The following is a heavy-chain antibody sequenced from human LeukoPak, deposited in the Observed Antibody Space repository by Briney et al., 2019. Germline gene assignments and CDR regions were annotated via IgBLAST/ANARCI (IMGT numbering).Heavy chain of an antibody. Sequence: GRSLRLSCAASGFAFSSYVMHWVRQAPGKGLEWVAVISHDGSNEYYADSVKGRFTIFRDNSKNTLYLQMNSLRAEDTAVYYCVRDISGEKSFDYWGQGSLVTVSS. V-gene: IGHV3-30*04. CDR3: VRDISGEKSFDY. J-gene: IGHJ4*02. CDR2: ISHDGSNE. CDR1: GFAFSSYV. D-gene: IGHD3-10*01.